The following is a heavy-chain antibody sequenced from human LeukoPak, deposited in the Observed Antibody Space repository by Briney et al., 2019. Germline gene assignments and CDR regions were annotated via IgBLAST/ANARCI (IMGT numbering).Heavy chain of an antibody. CDR3: AKPFYYGSGNGYFDY. J-gene: IGHJ4*02. D-gene: IGHD3-10*01. CDR1: GFTFSSYS. V-gene: IGHV3-30*18. CDR2: ISYDGSNK. Sequence: GRSLRLSCAASGFTFSSYSMHWVRQAPGKGLEWVAVISYDGSNKYYADSVKGRFTISRDNSKNTLYLQMNSLRAEDTAVYYCAKPFYYGSGNGYFDYWGQGTLVTVSS.